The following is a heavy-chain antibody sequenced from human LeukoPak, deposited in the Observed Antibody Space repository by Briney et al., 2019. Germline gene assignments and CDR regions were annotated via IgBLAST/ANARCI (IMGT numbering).Heavy chain of an antibody. V-gene: IGHV1-2*02. Sequence: ASVKVSCTASGYTFTTYGISWVRQAPGQGLEWMGWINPNSGGTNFAQKFQGRVTMTRDTSISTAYMELSRLRSDDTAVYYCARGGSPDYWGQGTLVTVSS. CDR2: INPNSGGT. CDR3: ARGGSPDY. CDR1: GYTFTTYG. J-gene: IGHJ4*02. D-gene: IGHD2-15*01.